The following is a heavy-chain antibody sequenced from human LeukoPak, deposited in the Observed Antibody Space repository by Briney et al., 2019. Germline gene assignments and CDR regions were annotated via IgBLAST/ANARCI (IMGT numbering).Heavy chain of an antibody. D-gene: IGHD3-10*01. Sequence: PGGSLRLSCVASGFTVSSNYMSWVRQAPGEGLGWVSVIYSGGSTYYADSVKGRFTISRDNSKNTLYLQMNSLRAEDTAVYYCASGSGSYRTPYYYMDVWGTGTTVTVSS. CDR2: IYSGGST. CDR1: GFTVSSNY. V-gene: IGHV3-53*01. CDR3: ASGSGSYRTPYYYMDV. J-gene: IGHJ6*03.